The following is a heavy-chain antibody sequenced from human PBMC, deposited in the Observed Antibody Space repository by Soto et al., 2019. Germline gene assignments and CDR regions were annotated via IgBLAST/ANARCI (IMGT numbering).Heavy chain of an antibody. D-gene: IGHD1-26*01. CDR3: ARGGYSGSHFDY. J-gene: IGHJ4*02. Sequence: QVQLLQSGAEVKRSGTSVKVSCKAAAGTFRSYAMSWVRQAPGQGLEWMGGIIPMFGTPNYAQNFKGRLTITADESTRTAYMELSSLRSEDTAVYYCARGGYSGSHFDYWGQGTLVTVSS. CDR2: IIPMFGTP. V-gene: IGHV1-69*01. CDR1: AGTFRSYA.